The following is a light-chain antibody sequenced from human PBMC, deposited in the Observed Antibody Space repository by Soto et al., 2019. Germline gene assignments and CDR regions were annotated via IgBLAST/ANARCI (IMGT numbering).Light chain of an antibody. Sequence: DIQMTQSPSSLSASVGDRATITCRASQTISTYLNWYQQKPGKAPNLLIYAASSLQSGVPSRFSGSGSGTDFTLTINSLHPEDFATYYCQQSYSTPITFGQGTRLEI. V-gene: IGKV1-39*01. CDR1: QTISTY. J-gene: IGKJ5*01. CDR3: QQSYSTPIT. CDR2: AAS.